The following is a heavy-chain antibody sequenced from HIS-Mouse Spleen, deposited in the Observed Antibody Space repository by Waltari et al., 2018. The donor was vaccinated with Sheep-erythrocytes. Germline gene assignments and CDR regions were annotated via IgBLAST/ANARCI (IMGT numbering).Heavy chain of an antibody. Sequence: EVQLLESGGGLVQPGGSLRLSCAASGFTFSSYAMSWVRQAPGKGLGGVSAISGSGGSTYYADSVKGRFTISRDNSKNTLDLQMNSLRAEDTAVYYCAKGDITMVRGVSGYWGQGTLVTVSS. CDR1: GFTFSSYA. CDR2: ISGSGGST. D-gene: IGHD3-10*01. J-gene: IGHJ4*02. CDR3: AKGDITMVRGVSGY. V-gene: IGHV3-23*01.